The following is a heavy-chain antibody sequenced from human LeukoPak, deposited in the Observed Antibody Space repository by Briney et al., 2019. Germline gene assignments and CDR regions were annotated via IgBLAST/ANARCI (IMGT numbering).Heavy chain of an antibody. V-gene: IGHV3-11*06. CDR2: ISSSSSHT. CDR1: EFAFSDFY. Sequence: LXLSCGASEFAFSDFYMTWIRQAPGKGLEWVSYISSSSSHTNYADSVKGRFTISRDNAKNSLYLQMNSLRAEDTAVYYCARTNLGSGWRFDYWGQGTLVTVSS. J-gene: IGHJ4*02. CDR3: ARTNLGSGWRFDY. D-gene: IGHD6-19*01.